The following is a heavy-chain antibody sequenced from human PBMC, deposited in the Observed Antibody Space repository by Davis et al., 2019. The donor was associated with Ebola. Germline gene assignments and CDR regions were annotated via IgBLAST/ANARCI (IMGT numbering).Heavy chain of an antibody. CDR2: FYDQTT. CDR3: ATTQWLREFDN. Sequence: GGSLRLSCAASGFTVSSNHMSWVRQAPGKGLEWVSVFYDQTTAYADSVRGRFIISRDKSNNTLYLDMNSLRVDDTAVYYCATTQWLREFDNWGQGTLVTVSS. D-gene: IGHD6-19*01. J-gene: IGHJ4*02. CDR1: GFTVSSNH. V-gene: IGHV3-53*05.